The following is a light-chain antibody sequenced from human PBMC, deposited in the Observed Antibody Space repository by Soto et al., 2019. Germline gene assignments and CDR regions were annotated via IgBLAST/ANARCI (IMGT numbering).Light chain of an antibody. CDR1: QSVSFSY. CDR2: GAT. Sequence: EIVLTQSPGTLSLSPGDRATLSCRASQSVSFSYLAWYQQKAGQAPRLLIYGATSRATGIPDRFNGSESGTDFTLTISRLEPEDFAVYYCQQYGSSPLTFGGGTKVEIK. CDR3: QQYGSSPLT. J-gene: IGKJ4*01. V-gene: IGKV3-20*01.